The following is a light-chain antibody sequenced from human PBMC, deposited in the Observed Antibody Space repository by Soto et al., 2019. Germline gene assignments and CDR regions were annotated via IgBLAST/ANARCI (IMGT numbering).Light chain of an antibody. CDR3: QQYGTSLLI. J-gene: IGKJ4*01. Sequence: ILIPQSPATRSLSPGARATLSCRASQSVSNNYLAWYQQKPGQAPRLLIYGASNRATGIPDRFSGSGSGTDFTLTISRLEPEDFAVYYCQQYGTSLLIFGGGAKVDIK. V-gene: IGKV3-20*01. CDR2: GAS. CDR1: QSVSNNY.